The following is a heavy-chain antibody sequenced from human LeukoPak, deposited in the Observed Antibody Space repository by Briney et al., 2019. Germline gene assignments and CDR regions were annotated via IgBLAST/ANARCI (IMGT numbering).Heavy chain of an antibody. V-gene: IGHV1-2*02. CDR3: ARRTVAGTYFDY. CDR1: GYTFTGYC. CDR2: INPNSGGT. D-gene: IGHD6-19*01. Sequence: ASVKVSCKASGYTFTGYCMHWVRQAPGQGLEWMGWINPNSGGTNYAQKFQGRVTMTRDTSISTAYMELSRLRSDDTAVYYCARRTVAGTYFDYWGQGTLVTVSS. J-gene: IGHJ4*02.